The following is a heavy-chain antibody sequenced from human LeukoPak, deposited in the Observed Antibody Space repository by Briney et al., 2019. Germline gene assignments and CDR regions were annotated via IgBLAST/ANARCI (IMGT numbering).Heavy chain of an antibody. D-gene: IGHD5-12*01. CDR1: GFTFSSYA. Sequence: GVSLRLSCAASGFTFSSYAMSWVRQAPGKGLEWVSAISGSGGSTYYADSVKGRFTISRDNSKNTLYLQMNSLRAEDTAVYYCAKDRLRSNYNWFDPWGQGTLVTVSS. V-gene: IGHV3-23*01. J-gene: IGHJ5*02. CDR2: ISGSGGST. CDR3: AKDRLRSNYNWFDP.